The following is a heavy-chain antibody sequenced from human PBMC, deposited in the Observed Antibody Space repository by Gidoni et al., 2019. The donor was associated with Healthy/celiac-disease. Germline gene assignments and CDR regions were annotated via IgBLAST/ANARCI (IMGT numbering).Heavy chain of an antibody. CDR2: FDPEDGET. V-gene: IGHV1-24*01. D-gene: IGHD3-9*01. Sequence: QVQLVQSGPEVKQPGASVKGSCTVSGYTLTELSMHWVRQAPGKGLEWMGGFDPEDGETIYAQKFQGRVTMTEDTSTDTAYMELSSLRSEDTAVYYCATNILTGPLGSFDYWGQGTLVTVSS. J-gene: IGHJ4*02. CDR1: GYTLTELS. CDR3: ATNILTGPLGSFDY.